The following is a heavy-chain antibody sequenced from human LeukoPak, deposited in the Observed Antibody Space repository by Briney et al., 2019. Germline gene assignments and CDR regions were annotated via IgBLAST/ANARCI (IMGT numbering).Heavy chain of an antibody. CDR3: ASRGYCSSTSCSAEDYFDY. J-gene: IGHJ4*02. D-gene: IGHD2-2*01. Sequence: GASVKVSCKASGYTFTSYYMHWVRQAPGQGLEWMGIINPSGGSTSYAQKFQGRVTMTRDTSTSTVYMELSSLRSEDTAVYYCASRGYCSSTSCSAEDYFDYWGQGTLVTVSS. CDR1: GYTFTSYY. CDR2: INPSGGST. V-gene: IGHV1-46*01.